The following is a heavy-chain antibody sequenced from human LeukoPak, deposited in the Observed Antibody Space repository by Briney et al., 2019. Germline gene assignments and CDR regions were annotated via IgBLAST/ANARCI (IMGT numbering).Heavy chain of an antibody. CDR3: ATDYYDSSGYYFDAFDI. D-gene: IGHD3-22*01. CDR2: ISYDGSNN. J-gene: IGHJ3*02. V-gene: IGHV3-30*04. CDR1: GFTFSSYA. Sequence: GRSLRLSCAASGFTFSSYAVHWVREAPGKGLEWVAVISYDGSNNYYADSVKGRFTISRDNSKNTLYLQMNSLRLEDTAVYYCATDYYDSSGYYFDAFDIWGQGTMVTVSS.